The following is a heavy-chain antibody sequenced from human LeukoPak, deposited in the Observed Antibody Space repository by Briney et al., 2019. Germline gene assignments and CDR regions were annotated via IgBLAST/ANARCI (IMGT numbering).Heavy chain of an antibody. CDR3: ARGARADWLLPLN. J-gene: IGHJ4*02. V-gene: IGHV3-21*01. CDR1: GFTFSSYS. CDR2: ISSSSSYI. Sequence: GGSLRLSCAASGFTFSSYSMNWIRQAPGKGLELVSSISSSSSYIYYADSVKGRFTISRDNAKNSLYLQMNSLRAEDTAVYYCARGARADWLLPLNWGQGTLVTVSS. D-gene: IGHD3-9*01.